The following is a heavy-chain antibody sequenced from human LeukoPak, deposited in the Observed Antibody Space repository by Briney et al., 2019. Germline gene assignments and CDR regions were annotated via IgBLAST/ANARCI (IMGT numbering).Heavy chain of an antibody. J-gene: IGHJ4*02. V-gene: IGHV4-4*07. D-gene: IGHD3-16*02. Sequence: PSETLSLTCTVSGGSISSYYWSWIRQPAGKGLEWIGRIYTSGSTNYNPSLKSRVTMSVDTSKNQFSLKLSSVTAADTAVYYCARDLVIGGLNYFDYWGQGTLVTVSS. CDR2: IYTSGST. CDR3: ARDLVIGGLNYFDY. CDR1: GGSISSYY.